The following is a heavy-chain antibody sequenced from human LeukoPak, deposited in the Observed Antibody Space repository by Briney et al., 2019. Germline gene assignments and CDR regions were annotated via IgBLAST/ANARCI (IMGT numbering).Heavy chain of an antibody. V-gene: IGHV3-11*06. CDR3: ARGNLYTAATIEDY. CDR1: GFTFSDYY. D-gene: IGHD3-16*01. Sequence: GGSLRLSCAASGFTFSDYYMSWIRQAPGKGLEWVSYISSGGSYTNYADSVKGRFTISRDNAKTSLYLQVNSLRAEDTSRYYCARGNLYTAATIEDYWGQGTLVTVSS. CDR2: ISSGGSYT. J-gene: IGHJ4*02.